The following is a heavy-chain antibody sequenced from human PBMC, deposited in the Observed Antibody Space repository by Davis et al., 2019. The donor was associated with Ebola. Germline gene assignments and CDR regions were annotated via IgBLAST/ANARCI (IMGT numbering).Heavy chain of an antibody. CDR2: INHSGST. D-gene: IGHD2-15*01. Sequence: SETLSLTCAVYGGSSSGYYLSWIRQPPGRGLEWIGEINHSGSTNYNPSLKSRVTISVDTSKNQFSLKLSSVTAADTAVYYCARIVWWYRRFDPWGQGTLVTVSS. V-gene: IGHV4-34*01. CDR1: GGSSSGYY. J-gene: IGHJ5*02. CDR3: ARIVWWYRRFDP.